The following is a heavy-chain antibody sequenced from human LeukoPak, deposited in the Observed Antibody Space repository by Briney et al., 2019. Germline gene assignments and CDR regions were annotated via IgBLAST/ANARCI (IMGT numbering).Heavy chain of an antibody. V-gene: IGHV4-39*07. CDR3: ARDRSGMVRGFMVSPGFDS. J-gene: IGHJ4*02. D-gene: IGHD3-10*01. Sequence: SETLSLTCTVSGGGSISSSSYYWGWIRQPPEKGLEWIGSVYYSGHTYYNPSLKSRVTISLDTSKNQFSLKVSSVTAADTAVYHCARDRSGMVRGFMVSPGFDSCGQGTLVTVSS. CDR2: VYYSGHT. CDR1: GGGSISSSSYY.